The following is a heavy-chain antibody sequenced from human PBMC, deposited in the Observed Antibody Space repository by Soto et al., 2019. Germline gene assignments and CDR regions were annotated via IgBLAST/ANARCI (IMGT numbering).Heavy chain of an antibody. CDR2: ISWNSGSI. Sequence: GGSLRLSCAASGFTFDDYAMHWVRQAPGKGLEWVSGISWNSGSIGYADSVKGRFTISRDNAKNSLYLQMNSLRAEDTALYYCAKDSAYRGRADDAFDIWGQGTMVTVSS. V-gene: IGHV3-9*01. CDR3: AKDSAYRGRADDAFDI. D-gene: IGHD3-16*02. CDR1: GFTFDDYA. J-gene: IGHJ3*02.